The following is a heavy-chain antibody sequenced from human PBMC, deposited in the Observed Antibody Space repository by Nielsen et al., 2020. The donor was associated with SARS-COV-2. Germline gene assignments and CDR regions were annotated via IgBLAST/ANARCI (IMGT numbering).Heavy chain of an antibody. J-gene: IGHJ6*03. CDR3: ARVVTMVRGAYPLYYMDV. V-gene: IGHV5-51*01. Sequence: GESLKISCKGSGYSFTSYWIGWVRQMPGKGLEWMGIIYPGDSDTRYSPSFQGQVTISADKSISTAYLQWSSLKASDTAMYYCARVVTMVRGAYPLYYMDVWGKGTTVTVSS. D-gene: IGHD3-10*01. CDR1: GYSFTSYW. CDR2: IYPGDSDT.